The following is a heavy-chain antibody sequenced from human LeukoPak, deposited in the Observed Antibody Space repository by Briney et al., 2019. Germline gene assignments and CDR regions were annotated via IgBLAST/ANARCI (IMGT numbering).Heavy chain of an antibody. Sequence: GGSLRLSCAASGFTFSSYEMNWVRQAPGKGLEWVSYISSSGSTIYYADSVKGRFTISRDNAKNSLYLQMNSLRAVDTSVYYCARDTNGDGWFDPWGQGTLVTVSS. J-gene: IGHJ5*02. CDR3: ARDTNGDGWFDP. V-gene: IGHV3-48*03. CDR1: GFTFSSYE. CDR2: ISSSGSTI. D-gene: IGHD4-17*01.